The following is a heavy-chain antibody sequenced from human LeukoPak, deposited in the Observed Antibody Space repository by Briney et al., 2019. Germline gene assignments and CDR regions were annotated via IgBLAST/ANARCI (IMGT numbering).Heavy chain of an antibody. V-gene: IGHV1-2*02. D-gene: IGHD5-18*01. CDR3: ARAIQLWSLFDY. J-gene: IGHJ4*02. CDR1: GYTFTGYY. Sequence: GASVKVSCKASGYTFTGYYMHWVRQAPEQGLEWMGWINPNSGGTNYAQKLQGRVTMTTDTSTSTAYMELRSLRSDDTAVYYCARAIQLWSLFDYWGQGTLVTVSS. CDR2: INPNSGGT.